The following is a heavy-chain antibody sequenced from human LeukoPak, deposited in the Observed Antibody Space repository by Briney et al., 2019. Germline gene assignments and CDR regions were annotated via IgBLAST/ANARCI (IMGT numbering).Heavy chain of an antibody. J-gene: IGHJ4*02. CDR3: ARAPMVREINFDY. Sequence: RASVKVSCKASGYTFTGYYMHWVRQAPGQGLEWMGWINPNSGGTNYAQKFQGRVTMTRDTSISTAYMELSRLRSDDTAVYYCARAPMVREINFDYWGQGTLVTVSS. CDR2: INPNSGGT. V-gene: IGHV1-2*02. CDR1: GYTFTGYY. D-gene: IGHD3-10*01.